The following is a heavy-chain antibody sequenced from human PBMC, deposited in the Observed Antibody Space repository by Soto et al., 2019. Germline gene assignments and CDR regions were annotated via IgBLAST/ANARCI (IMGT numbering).Heavy chain of an antibody. V-gene: IGHV4-34*01. J-gene: IGHJ4*02. CDR3: ARGDLYSGYDSN. Sequence: QVQLQQWGAGLLKPSETLSPTCAVYGGSFSGYYWSWIRQPPGKGLEWIGEINHSGSTHYNPSLKSRVTISVDTSKNQFSLKVSSVTAADTAVYYCARGDLYSGYDSNWGQGTLVTVSS. D-gene: IGHD5-12*01. CDR2: INHSGST. CDR1: GGSFSGYY.